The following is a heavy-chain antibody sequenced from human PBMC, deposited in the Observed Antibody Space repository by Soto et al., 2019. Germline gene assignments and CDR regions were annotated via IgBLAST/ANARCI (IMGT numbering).Heavy chain of an antibody. Sequence: PGGSLRLSCAASGFTFSSYGMNWVRQPPGKGLEWVSVIYSGGVTYYADSVKGRFTITRDISKNSIYLQMNSLRAEDTAVYYCARVDEHGMDVWGQGTTVTVSS. CDR1: GFTFSSYG. V-gene: IGHV3-66*01. CDR3: ARVDEHGMDV. CDR2: IYSGGVT. J-gene: IGHJ6*02. D-gene: IGHD2-2*03.